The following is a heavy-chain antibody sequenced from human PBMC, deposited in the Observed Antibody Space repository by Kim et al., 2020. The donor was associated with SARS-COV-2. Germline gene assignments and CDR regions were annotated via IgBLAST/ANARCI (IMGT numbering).Heavy chain of an antibody. CDR3: ARESSIFYYYYYGMDV. J-gene: IGHJ6*02. Sequence: LKGRVHISVDTTKNQFSLKLSSVTAADTAVYYCARESSIFYYYYYGMDVWGQGTTVTVSS. V-gene: IGHV4-34*01. D-gene: IGHD6-13*01.